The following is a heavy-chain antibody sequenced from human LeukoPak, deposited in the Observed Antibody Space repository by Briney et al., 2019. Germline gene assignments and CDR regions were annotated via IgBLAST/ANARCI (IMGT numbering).Heavy chain of an antibody. CDR3: ARHEAAAGKEGEGGDY. J-gene: IGHJ4*02. D-gene: IGHD6-13*01. Sequence: GESLKISFKGSGYRFTSYWIGWVRQMPGKGLEWMGIIYPGDSDTRYSPSFQGQVTISADKSISTAYLQWSSLKASDTAMYYCARHEAAAGKEGEGGDYWGQGTLVTVSS. CDR2: IYPGDSDT. CDR1: GYRFTSYW. V-gene: IGHV5-51*01.